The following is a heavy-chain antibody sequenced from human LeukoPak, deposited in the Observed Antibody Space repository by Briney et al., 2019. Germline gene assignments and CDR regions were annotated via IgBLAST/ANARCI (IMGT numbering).Heavy chain of an antibody. CDR1: GGSISSYD. V-gene: IGHV4-59*01. J-gene: IGHJ4*02. Sequence: KASETLSLTCTVSGGSISSYDWSWIRQPPGKGLEWNGYIYYSGNANYNPSLKSRVTISVDTYKNQFSLKLASVSAADTAVYYCARGGTQLTFPVWGQGTLVTVSS. D-gene: IGHD4/OR15-4a*01. CDR2: IYYSGNA. CDR3: ARGGTQLTFPV.